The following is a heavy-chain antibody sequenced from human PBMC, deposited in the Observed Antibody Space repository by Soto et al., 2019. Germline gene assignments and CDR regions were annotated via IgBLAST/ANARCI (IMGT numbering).Heavy chain of an antibody. D-gene: IGHD3-3*01. V-gene: IGHV3-21*04. CDR1: GFTFSSYS. CDR3: AKVTIFGVVITPTFDY. Sequence: GGSLRLSCAASGFTFSSYSMNWVRQAPGKGLEWVSSISGSSSYIYYADSVKGRFTISRDNAKNTLYLQMNSLRAEDTAVYYCAKVTIFGVVITPTFDYWGQGTLVTVSS. J-gene: IGHJ4*02. CDR2: ISGSSSYI.